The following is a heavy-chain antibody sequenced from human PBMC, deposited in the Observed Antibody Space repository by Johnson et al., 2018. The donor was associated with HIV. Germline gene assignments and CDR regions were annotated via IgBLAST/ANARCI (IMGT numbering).Heavy chain of an antibody. V-gene: IGHV3-66*02. CDR3: ATIAAHGAAFDI. J-gene: IGHJ3*02. CDR1: GFTISSNY. Sequence: VLLVESGGGVVQPGRSLRLSCAASGFTISSNYLSWVRQAPGKSLEWVSIIYSGGNTYYADSVKGRFPISRDNSKNTLYLQMNSLRAEDTAAYYCATIAAHGAAFDIWGQGKVVTVSS. D-gene: IGHD6-25*01. CDR2: IYSGGNT.